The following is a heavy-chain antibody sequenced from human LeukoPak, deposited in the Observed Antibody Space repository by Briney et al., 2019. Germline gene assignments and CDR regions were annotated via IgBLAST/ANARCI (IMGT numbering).Heavy chain of an antibody. J-gene: IGHJ5*02. CDR2: ISSSSSYI. CDR3: ARLGLYYYDSSGYYDWSDP. CDR1: GFTFSSYS. Sequence: PGGSLRLSCAASGFTFSSYSMNWVRKAPGKGLEWVSSISSSSSYIYYADSVKGRFTISRDNAKNSLYLQMNSLRAEDTAVYYCARLGLYYYDSSGYYDWSDPWGQGTLVTVSS. V-gene: IGHV3-21*01. D-gene: IGHD3-22*01.